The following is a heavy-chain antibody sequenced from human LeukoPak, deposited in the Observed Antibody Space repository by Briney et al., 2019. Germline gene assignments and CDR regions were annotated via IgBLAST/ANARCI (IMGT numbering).Heavy chain of an antibody. CDR1: GFTFRCYA. D-gene: IGHD1-26*01. CDR3: AKVRVGATIDD. J-gene: IGHJ4*02. Sequence: GGSLRLSCVASGFTFRCYAMNWVRQAPGKGLEWVSGISESGVGTNYADSVKGRFTTSRDNSKNTLYLQMNSLRAEDTAVYYCAKVRVGATIDDWGQGTLITVSS. V-gene: IGHV3-23*01. CDR2: ISESGVGT.